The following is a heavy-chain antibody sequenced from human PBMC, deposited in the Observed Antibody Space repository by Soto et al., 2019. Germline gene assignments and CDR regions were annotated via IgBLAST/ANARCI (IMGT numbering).Heavy chain of an antibody. D-gene: IGHD5-18*01. CDR2: ISGPGDGT. J-gene: IGHJ4*02. Sequence: EVQLLESGGGLVQPGGSLRLSCAASGFTFRSFALSWVRQAPGKGLEWVSAISGPGDGTDYADSVKGRFTISRDNFENTLYLQMNSLRAEDTAVYYCAGPGYSSQDYWGQGTLVTVSS. CDR1: GFTFRSFA. V-gene: IGHV3-23*01. CDR3: AGPGYSSQDY.